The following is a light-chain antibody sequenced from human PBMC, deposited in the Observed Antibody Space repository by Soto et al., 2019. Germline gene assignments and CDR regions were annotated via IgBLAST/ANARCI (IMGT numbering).Light chain of an antibody. Sequence: EIVLTQSPATLSLSPGERATLSSRASQSVSSYLAWYQQKPGQAPRLLIYDASNRATDIPARFSGSGSGTDFTLTISILEPEDFAVYYCQQRSNWPPITFGQGTRLEIK. J-gene: IGKJ5*01. CDR2: DAS. CDR3: QQRSNWPPIT. V-gene: IGKV3-11*01. CDR1: QSVSSY.